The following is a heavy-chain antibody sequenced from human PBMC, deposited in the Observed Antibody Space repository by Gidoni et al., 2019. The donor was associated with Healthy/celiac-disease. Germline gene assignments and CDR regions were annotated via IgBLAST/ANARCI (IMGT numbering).Heavy chain of an antibody. J-gene: IGHJ4*02. D-gene: IGHD3-22*01. CDR2: INHSGST. V-gene: IGHV4-34*01. CDR1: GGSVSGYY. Sequence: KPSETLSLTCAVYGGSVSGYYWSWLRQPPGKGLEWIGEINHSGSTNYTPSLKSRVTLTVDTSKNQFPLKLSSVTAADTAVSYCARAYPVGMLVALRGLFDYWGQGTLVTVSS. CDR3: ARAYPVGMLVALRGLFDY.